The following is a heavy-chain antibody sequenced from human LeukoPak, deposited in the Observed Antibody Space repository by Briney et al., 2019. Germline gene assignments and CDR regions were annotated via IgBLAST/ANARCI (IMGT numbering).Heavy chain of an antibody. CDR2: INPNSGGT. Sequence: ASVKVSCKASGYTSTGYYMHWVRQAPGQGLEWMGWINPNSGGTNYAQKFQGRVTMTRDTSISTAYMELSRLRSDDTAVYYCAGVQTTLYYGMDVWGQGTTVTVSS. D-gene: IGHD1-7*01. J-gene: IGHJ6*02. V-gene: IGHV1-2*02. CDR1: GYTSTGYY. CDR3: AGVQTTLYYGMDV.